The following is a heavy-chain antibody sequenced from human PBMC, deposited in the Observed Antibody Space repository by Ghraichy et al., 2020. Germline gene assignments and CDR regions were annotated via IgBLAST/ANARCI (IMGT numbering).Heavy chain of an antibody. D-gene: IGHD2-15*01. CDR3: ASLYCSGGSCYEPYYGMDV. Sequence: ASVKVSCKASGYTFTSYGISWVRQAPGQGLEWMGWISAYNGNTNYAQKLQGRVTMTTDTSTSTAYMELRSLRSDDTAVYYCASLYCSGGSCYEPYYGMDVWGQGTTVTVSS. CDR2: ISAYNGNT. J-gene: IGHJ6*02. V-gene: IGHV1-18*04. CDR1: GYTFTSYG.